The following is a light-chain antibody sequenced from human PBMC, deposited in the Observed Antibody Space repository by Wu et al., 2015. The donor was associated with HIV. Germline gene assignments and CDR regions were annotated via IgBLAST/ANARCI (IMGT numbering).Light chain of an antibody. V-gene: IGKV1-5*03. CDR2: KAS. CDR1: QSISSW. J-gene: IGKJ4*01. CDR3: QQYNGYPLT. Sequence: DIQMTQSPSTLSASVGDRVTITCRASQSISSWLAWYQQKPGKGPNLLIYKASTLEGGVPSRFSGSGSGTEFTLTISSLQPDDFATYYCQQYNGYPLTFGGGTKVEIE.